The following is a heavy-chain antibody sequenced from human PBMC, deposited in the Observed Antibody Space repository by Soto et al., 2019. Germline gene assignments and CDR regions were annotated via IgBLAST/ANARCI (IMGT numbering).Heavy chain of an antibody. CDR1: GFTFSSYW. CDR2: INSDGSST. Sequence: GGSLRLSCAASGFTFSSYWMHWVRQAPGKGLVWVSRINSDGSSTSYADSVKGRFTISRDNAKNTLYLQMNSLRAEDTAVYYCARVHVLLWFGEQAPFDYWGQGTLVTVSS. J-gene: IGHJ4*02. D-gene: IGHD3-10*01. CDR3: ARVHVLLWFGEQAPFDY. V-gene: IGHV3-74*01.